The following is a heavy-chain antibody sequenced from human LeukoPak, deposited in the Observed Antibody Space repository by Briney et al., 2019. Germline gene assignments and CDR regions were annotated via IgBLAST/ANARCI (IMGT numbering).Heavy chain of an antibody. CDR3: ARASAPRRAFDI. Sequence: SQTLSLTCAVSGGSISSGGYSWSWIRQPPGKGLEWIGYIYHSGSTYYNPSLKNRVTISVDRSKNQFSLKLSSVTAADTAVYYCARASAPRRAFDIWGQGTMVTVSS. D-gene: IGHD6-6*01. J-gene: IGHJ3*02. CDR1: GGSISSGGYS. CDR2: IYHSGST. V-gene: IGHV4-30-2*01.